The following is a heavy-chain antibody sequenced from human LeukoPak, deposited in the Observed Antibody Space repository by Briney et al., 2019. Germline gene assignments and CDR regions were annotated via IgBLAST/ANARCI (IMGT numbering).Heavy chain of an antibody. CDR2: IYYIGST. CDR3: ARADTRYCGGDCYDWFDP. Sequence: SQTLSLTCTVSGGSISSGGYYWSWIRPHPGKGLEWVGYIYYIGSTYYNPSLKSRVTISVATSKTQSSLKLSSVTAADTAVYYCARADTRYCGGDCYDWFDPWGQGTLVTVSS. CDR1: GGSISSGGYY. J-gene: IGHJ5*02. D-gene: IGHD2-21*02. V-gene: IGHV4-31*03.